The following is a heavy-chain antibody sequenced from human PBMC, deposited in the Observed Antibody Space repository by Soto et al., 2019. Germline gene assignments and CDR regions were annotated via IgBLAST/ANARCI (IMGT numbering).Heavy chain of an antibody. Sequence: SETLSLTCTVSGGSISSYYWSWIRQPPGKGLEWIGHIYSSGSTNYNPSLKSRVTISLDTSRNHFSLKLSSVTTADTAVYFCARDRKLVIPGNYYYYGMDVWGQGTTVTVS. V-gene: IGHV4-59*01. J-gene: IGHJ6*02. D-gene: IGHD3-9*01. CDR3: ARDRKLVIPGNYYYYGMDV. CDR2: IYSSGST. CDR1: GGSISSYY.